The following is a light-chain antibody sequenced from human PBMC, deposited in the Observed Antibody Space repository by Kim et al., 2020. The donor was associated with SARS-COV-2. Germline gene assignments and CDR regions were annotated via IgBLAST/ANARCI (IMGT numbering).Light chain of an antibody. CDR2: SAS. J-gene: IGKJ1*01. Sequence: DIQMTQSPSSLSTSVGDRVTITCRASQNITNFLSWYQQRPGKAPKLLIYSASYLQGGVPSRFRGSGSATDFTLTIASLQPEDFATYFCQQSFTTPNTFGQGTKVDIK. CDR3: QQSFTTPNT. V-gene: IGKV1-39*01. CDR1: QNITNF.